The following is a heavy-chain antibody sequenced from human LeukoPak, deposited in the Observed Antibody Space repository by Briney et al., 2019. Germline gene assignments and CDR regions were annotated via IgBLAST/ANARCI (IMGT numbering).Heavy chain of an antibody. D-gene: IGHD5-12*01. CDR2: IIPIFGTA. CDR1: GGTFSSYA. CDR3: ARDHGYSGYDWVARSSWYSWFDP. Sequence: SVKVSCEASGGTFSSYAISWVRQAPGQGLEWMGGIIPIFGTANYAQKFQGRVTITTDESTSTAYMELSSLRSEDTAVYYCARDHGYSGYDWVARSSWYSWFDPWGQGTLVTVSS. J-gene: IGHJ5*02. V-gene: IGHV1-69*05.